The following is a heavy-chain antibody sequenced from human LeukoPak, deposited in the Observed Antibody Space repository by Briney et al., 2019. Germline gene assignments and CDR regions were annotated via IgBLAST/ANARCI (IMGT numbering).Heavy chain of an antibody. V-gene: IGHV1-46*01. J-gene: IGHJ5*02. Sequence: ASVKVSCKASGYTFTSYYMNWVRQPPGQGLEWMGIINPSSGRTTYAQKFQGRVTMTRDTSTSTVYMELTSLRSEDTAVFYCARGGLPARSWFDPWGQGTLVTVSS. CDR2: INPSSGRT. CDR1: GYTFTSYY. D-gene: IGHD3/OR15-3a*01. CDR3: ARGGLPARSWFDP.